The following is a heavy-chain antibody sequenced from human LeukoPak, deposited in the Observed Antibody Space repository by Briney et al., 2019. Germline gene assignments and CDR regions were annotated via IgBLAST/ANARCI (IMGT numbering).Heavy chain of an antibody. CDR2: IYYSGST. CDR1: GGSISSYY. D-gene: IGHD2-21*02. CDR3: ARSSGGDDWHFDL. Sequence: SETLSLTFTVSGGSISSYYWNWIRQPPGKGLEWIGFIYYSGSTNYNPSLKSRITISVDTSKNQFSLNLRSVTAADTAVYYCARSSGGDDWHFDLWGRGTLVTVSS. V-gene: IGHV4-59*08. J-gene: IGHJ2*01.